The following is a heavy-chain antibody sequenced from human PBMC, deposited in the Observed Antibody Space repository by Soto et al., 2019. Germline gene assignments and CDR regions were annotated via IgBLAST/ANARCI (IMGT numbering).Heavy chain of an antibody. V-gene: IGHV3-74*01. Sequence: EVQLVESGGGLVQPGGSLRLSCATSGFTFSSYWMHWVRQVPGKGLLWVSRIDEYGNTINYADSVRGRFTISRDNARNTLYLEMNRLSAADTALYYCTRDIVAKAANWRPGTLGTVSS. CDR2: IDEYGNTI. CDR3: TRDIVAKAAN. CDR1: GFTFSSYW. J-gene: IGHJ4*02. D-gene: IGHD5-12*01.